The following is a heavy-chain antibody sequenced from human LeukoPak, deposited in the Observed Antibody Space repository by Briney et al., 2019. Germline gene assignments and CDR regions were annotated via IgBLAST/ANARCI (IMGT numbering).Heavy chain of an antibody. D-gene: IGHD2-8*01. CDR2: IFYSGST. V-gene: IGHV4-39*01. J-gene: IGHJ4*02. CDR1: GGSISSSTYY. Sequence: PSETLSLTCTVSGGSISSSTYYWGWVRQPPGKGLEWIGSIFYSGSTYYNPSLKNRVTISVDTSKNQFSLKLSSVTAADTAVYYCARLEAVYAPFDYWGQGTLVTVSS. CDR3: ARLEAVYAPFDY.